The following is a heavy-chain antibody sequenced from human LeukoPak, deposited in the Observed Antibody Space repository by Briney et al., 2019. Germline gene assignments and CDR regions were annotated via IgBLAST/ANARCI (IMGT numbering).Heavy chain of an antibody. V-gene: IGHV1-3*01. CDR1: GYTFTSYA. CDR3: ARDQEAWIQLWPKDYYGMDV. J-gene: IGHJ6*02. CDR2: INAGNGNT. Sequence: ASVKVSCKASGYTFTSYAMHWVRQAPGQRLEWMGWINAGNGNTKYSQKFQGRVTITRDTSASTAYMELSSLRSEDTAVYYCARDQEAWIQLWPKDYYGMDVWGQGTTVTVSS. D-gene: IGHD5-18*01.